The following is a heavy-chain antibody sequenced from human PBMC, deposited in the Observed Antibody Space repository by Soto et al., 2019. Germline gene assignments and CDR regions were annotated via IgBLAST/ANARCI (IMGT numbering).Heavy chain of an antibody. D-gene: IGHD6-19*01. CDR3: ARERRQQWLAYFDY. CDR1: GFTFSSYW. V-gene: IGHV3-74*01. J-gene: IGHJ4*02. Sequence: GGSLRLSCAASGFTFSSYWMHWVRQAPGKGLVWVSRINSDGGSTSYADSVKGRFTISRDYAKNTLYLQMNSLRAEDTAVYYCARERRQQWLAYFDYWGQGTLVTVSS. CDR2: INSDGGST.